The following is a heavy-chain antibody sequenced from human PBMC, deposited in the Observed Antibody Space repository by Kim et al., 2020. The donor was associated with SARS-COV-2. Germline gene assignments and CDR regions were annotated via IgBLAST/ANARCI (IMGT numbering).Heavy chain of an antibody. CDR1: GFTFSKYW. CDR2: IKADGREK. J-gene: IGHJ4*02. V-gene: IGHV3-7*01. D-gene: IGHD3-10*01. Sequence: GGSLRLSCAASGFTFSKYWMSWVRQAPGKGLEWVANIKADGREKYYVDSVKGRFTISRDNAKNSLYLQMNSLRAEDTAVYFCGRDYGDLGQGTLVTVSS. CDR3: GRDYGD.